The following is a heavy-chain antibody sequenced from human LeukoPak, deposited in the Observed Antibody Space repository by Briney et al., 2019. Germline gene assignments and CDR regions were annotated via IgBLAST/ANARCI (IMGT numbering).Heavy chain of an antibody. CDR1: GGTFSSYA. Sequence: SVKVSCKASGGTFSSYAISWVRQAPGQGLEWMGGIIPIFGTANYAQKFQGRVRITADESTSTAYMELSSLRSEDTAVYYCARADSSGYYNPPPKYWGQGTLVTVSS. V-gene: IGHV1-69*01. J-gene: IGHJ4*02. CDR3: ARADSSGYYNPPPKY. CDR2: IIPIFGTA. D-gene: IGHD3-22*01.